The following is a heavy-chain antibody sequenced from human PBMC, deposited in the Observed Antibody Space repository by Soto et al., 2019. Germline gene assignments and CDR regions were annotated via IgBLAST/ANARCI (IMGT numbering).Heavy chain of an antibody. Sequence: GESLKISCAASGFTFSSYAMSWVRQAPGKGLEWVSAISGSGGSTYYADSVKGRFTISRDNSKNTLYLQMNSLRAEDTAVYYCAKDRRAVRPDGWFDPWGQGTLVTVSS. J-gene: IGHJ5*02. V-gene: IGHV3-23*01. CDR2: ISGSGGST. CDR3: AKDRRAVRPDGWFDP. D-gene: IGHD6-6*01. CDR1: GFTFSSYA.